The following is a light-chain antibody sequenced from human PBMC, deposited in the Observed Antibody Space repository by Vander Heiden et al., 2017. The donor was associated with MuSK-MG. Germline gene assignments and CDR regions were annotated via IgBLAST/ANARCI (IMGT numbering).Light chain of an antibody. V-gene: IGKV1-8*01. CDR1: QDISSF. Sequence: AIRMTQSPSSFSASTGDRVTITCRASQDISSFLAWYQQKPGKAPKLLIYGASSLQNGAPSRFSGSGSGTDFTLTISRLQSEDFATYYCQQYDGYPFTFGHGTTVDIK. J-gene: IGKJ3*01. CDR3: QQYDGYPFT. CDR2: GAS.